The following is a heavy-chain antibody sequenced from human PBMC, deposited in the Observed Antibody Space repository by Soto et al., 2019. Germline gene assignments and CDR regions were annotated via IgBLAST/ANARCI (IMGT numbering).Heavy chain of an antibody. D-gene: IGHD3-10*01. Sequence: GGSLRLSCATSGFTFSSYSMSWVRQAPGKGLEWVSGFRSGGDDDTTYYADSVRGRFTISRDNSKNTLFLQMNSLRAEDTAIYYCAKKVNSGSGSQFFDYWGQGTLVTVSS. J-gene: IGHJ4*02. CDR3: AKKVNSGSGSQFFDY. CDR2: FRSGGDDDTT. V-gene: IGHV3-23*01. CDR1: GFTFSSYS.